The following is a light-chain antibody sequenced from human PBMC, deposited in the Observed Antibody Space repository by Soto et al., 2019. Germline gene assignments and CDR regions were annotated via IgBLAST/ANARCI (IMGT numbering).Light chain of an antibody. V-gene: IGLV1-44*01. J-gene: IGLJ1*01. CDR2: IND. CDR1: RSNIGSNS. Sequence: QSSLTEPPSLSGTPGQRVIISCPGSRSNIGSNSVNWYQQLPGTAPKLLIYINDQRPSGVPDRFSGSTSGTSVSLAISGLQSEDEADYYCASWDDRLKGYVFGTGTKVTVL. CDR3: ASWDDRLKGYV.